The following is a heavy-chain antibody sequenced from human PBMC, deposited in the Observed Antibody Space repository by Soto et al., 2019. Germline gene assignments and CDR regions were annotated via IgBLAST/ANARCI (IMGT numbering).Heavy chain of an antibody. D-gene: IGHD3-16*01. CDR2: IIPIFGTA. J-gene: IGHJ5*02. CDR1: GYTFTSYA. Sequence: QVQLVQSGAEVKKPGASVKVSCKASGYTFTSYAMHWVRQAPGQRLEWMGWIIPIFGTANYAQKFQGRVTITADESTSTAYMELSSLRSEDTAVYYCARDLRDYNWFDPWGQGTLVTVSS. CDR3: ARDLRDYNWFDP. V-gene: IGHV1-69*13.